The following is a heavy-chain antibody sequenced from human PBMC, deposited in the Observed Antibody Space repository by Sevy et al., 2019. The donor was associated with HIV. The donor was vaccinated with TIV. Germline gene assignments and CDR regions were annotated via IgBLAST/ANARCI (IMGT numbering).Heavy chain of an antibody. J-gene: IGHJ4*02. CDR2: ISYDGSNK. CDR1: GFTFSSYA. Sequence: GGSLRLSCAASGFTFSSYAMHWVRQAPGKGLEWVAVISYDGSNKYYADSVKGRFTISRDNSKNTLYLQMDSLRAEDTAIYYCARGKVGVAVFDYWGQGTLVTVSS. D-gene: IGHD1-26*01. V-gene: IGHV3-30-3*01. CDR3: ARGKVGVAVFDY.